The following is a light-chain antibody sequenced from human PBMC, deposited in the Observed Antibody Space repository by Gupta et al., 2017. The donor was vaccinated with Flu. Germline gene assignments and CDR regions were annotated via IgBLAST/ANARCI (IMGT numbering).Light chain of an antibody. CDR3: GADHGSGSNFVWV. CDR2: VGTGGIVG. J-gene: IGLJ3*02. CDR1: SADTHYK. V-gene: IGLV9-49*01. Sequence: QPVLTQPPSASAPLAAPFTLTCTLTSADTHYKVDWYQQRPGKGPRFGRRVGTGGIVGSKGDGIPDRFSGLGSGLNRYLTIKNIQEEDESDYHCGADHGSGSNFVWVFGGGTKLTVL.